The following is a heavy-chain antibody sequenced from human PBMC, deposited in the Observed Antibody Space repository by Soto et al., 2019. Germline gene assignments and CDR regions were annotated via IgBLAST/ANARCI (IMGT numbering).Heavy chain of an antibody. CDR1: GGSISSSSYY. D-gene: IGHD3-3*01. J-gene: IGHJ6*02. V-gene: IGHV4-39*01. Sequence: PSETLSLTCTVSGGSISSSSYYWGWIRQPPGKGLEWIGSIYYSGSTYYNPSLKSRVTISVDTSKNQFSLKLSSVTAADTAVYYCASSLSGYYHYYGMDVWGQGTTVTVSS. CDR3: ASSLSGYYHYYGMDV. CDR2: IYYSGST.